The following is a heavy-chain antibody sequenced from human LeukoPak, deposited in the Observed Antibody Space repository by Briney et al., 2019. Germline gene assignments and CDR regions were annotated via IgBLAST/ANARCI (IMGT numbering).Heavy chain of an antibody. CDR3: ARAHYGSGSYYPITRFDP. CDR2: IYYSGST. D-gene: IGHD3-10*01. CDR1: GGSISSGDYY. Sequence: NPSETLSLTCTVSGGSISSGDYYWSWISQPPGKGLEWIGYIYYSGSTYYNPSLKSRVTISVDTSKNQFSLKLSSVTAADTAVYYCARAHYGSGSYYPITRFDPWGQGTLVTVSS. J-gene: IGHJ5*02. V-gene: IGHV4-30-4*01.